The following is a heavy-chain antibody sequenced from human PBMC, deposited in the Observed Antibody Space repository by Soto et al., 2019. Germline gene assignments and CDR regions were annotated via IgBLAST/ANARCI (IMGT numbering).Heavy chain of an antibody. V-gene: IGHV3-21*01. Sequence: GSLRLGCAASGFTFSSYSMNWVRQAPGKGLEWVSSISSSSSYIYYADSVKGRFTISRDNAKNSLYLQMNSLRAEDTAAYYCARDPYSSSWSPFDYWGQGTLVTVSS. CDR2: ISSSSSYI. J-gene: IGHJ4*02. CDR3: ARDPYSSSWSPFDY. D-gene: IGHD6-13*01. CDR1: GFTFSSYS.